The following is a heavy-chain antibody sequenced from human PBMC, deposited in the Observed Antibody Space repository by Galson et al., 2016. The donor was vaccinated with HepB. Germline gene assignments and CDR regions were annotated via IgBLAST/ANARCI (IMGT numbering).Heavy chain of an antibody. J-gene: IGHJ3*02. D-gene: IGHD3-3*01. CDR2: ISDSGRT. CDR3: ALFFGWAIDI. Sequence: SETLSLTCTVSGGSVSTSGYFWTWIRQSPGRGLEWIGSISDSGRTSYHPSLKSRVTISGTPSRNQFFLKLTSVTAADTGVYYCALFFGWAIDIWGQGRMVVVSS. CDR1: GGSVSTSGYF. V-gene: IGHV4-39*01.